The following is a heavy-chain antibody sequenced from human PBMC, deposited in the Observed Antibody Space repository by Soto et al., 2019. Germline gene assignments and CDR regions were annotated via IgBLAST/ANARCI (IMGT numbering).Heavy chain of an antibody. D-gene: IGHD3-16*01. J-gene: IGHJ3*02. CDR1: NGSISSYY. V-gene: IGHV4-59*04. CDR3: AIPVSAYKYAYGAPFDI. CDR2: VYYSGNT. Sequence: SETLSLTCSVSNGSISSYYWSWIRQPPGMGLEWIGDVYYSGNTKYNPSLRSRVTMSLDTSKNQFSLKLNAVRAADTAIYYCAIPVSAYKYAYGAPFDIWXQGRLVTVSS.